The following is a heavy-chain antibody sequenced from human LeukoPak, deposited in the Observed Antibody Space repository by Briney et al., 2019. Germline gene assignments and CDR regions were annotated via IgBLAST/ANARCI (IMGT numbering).Heavy chain of an antibody. J-gene: IGHJ4*02. V-gene: IGHV3-33*01. CDR2: IWYDGSNK. Sequence: GGSLRLSCAASGFTFSSYGMHWVRQAPGKGLEWVAVIWYDGSNKYYADSVKGRFTISRDNSKNTLYQQMNSLRAEDTAVYYCARDEDLSRDGYNQAFDYWGQGTLVTVSS. CDR3: ARDEDLSRDGYNQAFDY. D-gene: IGHD5-24*01. CDR1: GFTFSSYG.